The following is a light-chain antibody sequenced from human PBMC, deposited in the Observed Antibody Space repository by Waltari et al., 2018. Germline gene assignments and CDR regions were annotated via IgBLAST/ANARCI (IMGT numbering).Light chain of an antibody. CDR2: DVT. V-gene: IGLV2-11*01. CDR1: SSDVGGYNY. CDR3: SSYAGSNNFVV. J-gene: IGLJ2*01. Sequence: QSALTQPRSVSGSPGQSVTISCTGSSSDVGGYNYVSWYQQHPDQAPKLMIYDVTKRTSGLPDRFSASKSGNTASLTISGLQPEDEADYYCSSYAGSNNFVVFGGGTKLTVL.